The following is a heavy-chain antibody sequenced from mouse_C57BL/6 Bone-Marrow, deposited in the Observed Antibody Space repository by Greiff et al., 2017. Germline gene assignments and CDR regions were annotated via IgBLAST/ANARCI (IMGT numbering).Heavy chain of an antibody. Sequence: QVQLQQSGAELARPGASVKLSCKASGYTFTSYGISWVKQRTGQGLEWIGEIYPRSGNTYYNEKFKGKATLTADKSSSTAYMELRNLTSEDSAVYFCARSLYSIKASPFAYWGQGTLVTVSA. CDR2: IYPRSGNT. CDR1: GYTFTSYG. D-gene: IGHD1-3*01. CDR3: ARSLYSIKASPFAY. V-gene: IGHV1-81*01. J-gene: IGHJ3*01.